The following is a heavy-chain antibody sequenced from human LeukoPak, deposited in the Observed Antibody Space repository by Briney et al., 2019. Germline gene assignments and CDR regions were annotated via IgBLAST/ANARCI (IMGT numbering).Heavy chain of an antibody. CDR1: GGSISSSSYY. J-gene: IGHJ4*02. V-gene: IGHV4-39*07. CDR3: ARVGGATQLY. D-gene: IGHD5-12*01. Sequence: KPSETLSLTCTVSGGSISSSSYYWGWIRQPPGTGLEWIGSIYYSGSTYYNPSLKSRVTISVDTSKNQFSLKLSSVTAADTAVYYCARVGGATQLYWGQGTLVTVSS. CDR2: IYYSGST.